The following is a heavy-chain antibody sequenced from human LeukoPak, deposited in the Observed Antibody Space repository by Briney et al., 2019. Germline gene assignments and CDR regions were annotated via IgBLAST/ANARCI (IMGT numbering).Heavy chain of an antibody. CDR1: GFTFSSSA. CDR3: ARSPRGDYSSGWYIYFDY. Sequence: GGSLRLSCAASGFTFSSSAMSWVRQAPGKGLEWVSGISGSGGRTYYADSVKGRFTISRDNSKNTLDLQMNSLRAEDTAVYYCARSPRGDYSSGWYIYFDYWGQGTLVTVSS. D-gene: IGHD6-19*01. CDR2: ISGSGGRT. V-gene: IGHV3-23*01. J-gene: IGHJ4*02.